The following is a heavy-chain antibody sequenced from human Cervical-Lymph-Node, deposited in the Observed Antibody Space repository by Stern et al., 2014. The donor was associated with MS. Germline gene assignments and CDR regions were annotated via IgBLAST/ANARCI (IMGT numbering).Heavy chain of an antibody. CDR3: ARDPGTAEFDY. CDR1: GVSITNNY. Sequence: QVQLEESGPGLVKPSETLSPTCTVSGVSITNNYWTWIRLPPAQGPAWIGYIHYSGNPNYNPFLKSRVTTAVDTSKNQFSLRLRSVTAADTAVYYCARDPGTAEFDYWGQGTLVTVSS. V-gene: IGHV4-59*01. J-gene: IGHJ4*02. CDR2: IHYSGNP. D-gene: IGHD2-8*02.